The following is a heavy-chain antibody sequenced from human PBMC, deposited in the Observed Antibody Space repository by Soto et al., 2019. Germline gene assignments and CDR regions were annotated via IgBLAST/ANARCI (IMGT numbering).Heavy chain of an antibody. J-gene: IGHJ2*01. CDR1: GFSLSTSGVG. CDR3: AHRGSGSYPWYFDL. Sequence: QITLKESGPTLVKPTQTLTLTCTFSGFSLSTSGVGVGWIRQPPGKALEWLALIYWDDDKRYSPSLKSRLTITKDTSKDQVVLTMTNMDPVDTATYYCAHRGSGSYPWYFDLWGRGTLVTVSS. D-gene: IGHD1-26*01. CDR2: IYWDDDK. V-gene: IGHV2-5*02.